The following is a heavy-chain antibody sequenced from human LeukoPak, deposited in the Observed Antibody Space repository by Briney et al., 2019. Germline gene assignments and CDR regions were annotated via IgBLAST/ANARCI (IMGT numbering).Heavy chain of an antibody. CDR1: GFTFSSHS. J-gene: IGHJ6*02. V-gene: IGHV3-7*03. Sequence: PGGSLRLSCAASGFTFSSHSMNWVRQAPGKGLEWVANIKQDGSEKYCVDSVKGRFTISRDNAKNSLYLQMNSLRAEDTAVYYCARGDTVTPWGDYYYGMDVWGQGTTVTVSS. CDR3: ARGDTVTPWGDYYYGMDV. CDR2: IKQDGSEK. D-gene: IGHD4-17*01.